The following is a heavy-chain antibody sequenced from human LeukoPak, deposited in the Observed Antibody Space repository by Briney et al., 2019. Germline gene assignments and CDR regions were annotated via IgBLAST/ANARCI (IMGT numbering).Heavy chain of an antibody. V-gene: IGHV3-33*01. CDR2: IWYDGSNK. CDR3: ARETLRFFDY. CDR1: GFTFSSYG. Sequence: GRSLRLSCAASGFTFSSYGMHWVRQAPGKGLEWVAVIWYDGSNKYYADPVKGRFTISRDNSKNTLYLQMNSLRAEDTAVYYCARETLRFFDYWGQGTLVTVSS. J-gene: IGHJ4*02.